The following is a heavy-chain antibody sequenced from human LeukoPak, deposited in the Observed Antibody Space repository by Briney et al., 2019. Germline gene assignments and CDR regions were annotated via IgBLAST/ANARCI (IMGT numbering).Heavy chain of an antibody. J-gene: IGHJ4*02. Sequence: GGSLRLSCAASGFTFSSYAMSWVRQAPGKGLEWVGRIKSKTDGGKVDYAAPVKGRFTNSRDDLKNTLYLEMNSLKTEDTAVYYCTKDHGSGSYYFDYWGQGTLVTVSS. CDR2: IKSKTDGGKV. CDR3: TKDHGSGSYYFDY. V-gene: IGHV3-15*01. D-gene: IGHD3-10*01. CDR1: GFTFSSYA.